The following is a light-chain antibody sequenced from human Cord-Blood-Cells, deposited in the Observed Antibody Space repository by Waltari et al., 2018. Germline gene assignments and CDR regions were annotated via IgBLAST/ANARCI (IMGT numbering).Light chain of an antibody. CDR3: QQYNNWPLT. V-gene: IGKV3-15*01. Sequence: EIVMTQSPATLSVSPGERATLSCRASQSVSSNLAWYQQKPGQAPRLLIYGASTRATGIPARFSGSGPGTEFTLTISNLQSEDFAVYYCQQYNNWPLTFGGGTKVEIK. CDR1: QSVSSN. CDR2: GAS. J-gene: IGKJ4*01.